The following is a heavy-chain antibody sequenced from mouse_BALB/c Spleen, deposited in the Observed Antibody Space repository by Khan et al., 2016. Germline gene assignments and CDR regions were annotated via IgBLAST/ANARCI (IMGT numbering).Heavy chain of an antibody. D-gene: IGHD1-1*01. V-gene: IGHV3-2*02. CDR1: GYSITSDYA. CDR3: AGDYYGSSFFDY. CDR2: INYSGGT. Sequence: QLEESGPGLVKPSQSLSLTCTVTGYSITSDYAWNWIRQFPGDKLEWMAYINYSGGTSYNPSLKSRISITRDTSKNQFFLQLNSVTAEDTATDYCAGDYYGSSFFDYWGQGTLVTVSA. J-gene: IGHJ3*01.